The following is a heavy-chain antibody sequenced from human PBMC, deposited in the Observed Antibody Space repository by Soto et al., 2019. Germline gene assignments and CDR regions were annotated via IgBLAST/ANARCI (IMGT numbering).Heavy chain of an antibody. CDR2: IYYSGST. Sequence: PSETLSLTCTVSGGSVSSNSYYWGWVRQPPGKGLEWIASIYYSGSTYYNPSLKSRVTISVDTPKNQFSLKLSSVTAADTAVYFCARHELIPTATFDYWGQGTVVTVSS. CDR1: GGSVSSNSYY. J-gene: IGHJ4*02. D-gene: IGHD2-2*01. V-gene: IGHV4-39*01. CDR3: ARHELIPTATFDY.